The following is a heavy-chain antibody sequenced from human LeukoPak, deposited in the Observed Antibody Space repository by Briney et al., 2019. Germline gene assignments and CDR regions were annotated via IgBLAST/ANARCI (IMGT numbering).Heavy chain of an antibody. CDR3: ARGHGSGSIDYYYYYYMDV. Sequence: PGGPLRLSCAASGFTFDDYGMSWVRQAPGKGLEWVSGINWNGGSTGYADSVKGRFTISRDNAKNSLYLQMNNLRAEDTALYYCARGHGSGSIDYYYYYYMDVWGKGTTVTISS. V-gene: IGHV3-20*04. CDR1: GFTFDDYG. D-gene: IGHD3-10*01. CDR2: INWNGGST. J-gene: IGHJ6*03.